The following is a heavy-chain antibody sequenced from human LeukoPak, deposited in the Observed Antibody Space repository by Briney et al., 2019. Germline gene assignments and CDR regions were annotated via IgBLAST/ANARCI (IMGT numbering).Heavy chain of an antibody. Sequence: GRSLRLSCAASGFTFSSYAMHWVRQAPGKGLEWVAVISYDGSNKYYADSVKGRSTISGDNSKNTLYLQMNSLRAEDTAVYYCARELYYGYGSGSPLPPYYYYGMDVWGQGTTVTVSS. D-gene: IGHD3-10*01. CDR1: GFTFSSYA. CDR2: ISYDGSNK. CDR3: ARELYYGYGSGSPLPPYYYYGMDV. J-gene: IGHJ6*02. V-gene: IGHV3-30-3*01.